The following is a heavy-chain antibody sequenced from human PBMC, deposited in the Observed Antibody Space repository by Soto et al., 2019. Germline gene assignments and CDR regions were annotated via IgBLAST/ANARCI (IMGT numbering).Heavy chain of an antibody. V-gene: IGHV1-69*13. Sequence: SVKVSCKASGGTFGSYAISWVRQAPGQGLEWMGGIIPIFGTANYAQKFQGRVTITADEPTSTAYMELSSLRSEDTAVYYCARTAWWLGYYYYGMDVWGQGTTVTVSS. CDR3: ARTAWWLGYYYYGMDV. D-gene: IGHD6-19*01. CDR2: IIPIFGTA. CDR1: GGTFGSYA. J-gene: IGHJ6*02.